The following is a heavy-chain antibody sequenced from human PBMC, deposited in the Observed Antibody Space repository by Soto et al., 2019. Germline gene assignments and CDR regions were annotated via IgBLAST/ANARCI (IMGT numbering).Heavy chain of an antibody. Sequence: EVQLLESGGGLVQPGGSLRLSCAASGFTFSSYAMSWVRQAPGKGLEWVSAISGSGGSTYYADSVKGRFTISRDNSKNTLYLKMNSLRAEDTAVYYCAKELKGYCSGGSCSTGYWGQGTLVTVSS. CDR2: ISGSGGST. CDR3: AKELKGYCSGGSCSTGY. V-gene: IGHV3-23*01. J-gene: IGHJ4*02. D-gene: IGHD2-15*01. CDR1: GFTFSSYA.